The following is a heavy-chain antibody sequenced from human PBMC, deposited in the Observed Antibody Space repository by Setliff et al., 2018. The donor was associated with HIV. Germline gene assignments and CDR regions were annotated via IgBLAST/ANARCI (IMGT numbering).Heavy chain of an antibody. CDR1: GYAFTSNY. CDR3: TKRTMPTGGFQH. V-gene: IGHV1-46*01. J-gene: IGHJ1*01. Sequence: ASVKVSCKASGYAFTSNYIHWVRQAPGQGLEWMALIYPSNGDTTYAQSFQGRVTMTLDTSTSTVYMELSSLRAEDTAVYYCTKRTMPTGGFQHWDQGTLVTVSS. CDR2: IYPSNGDT. D-gene: IGHD1-1*01.